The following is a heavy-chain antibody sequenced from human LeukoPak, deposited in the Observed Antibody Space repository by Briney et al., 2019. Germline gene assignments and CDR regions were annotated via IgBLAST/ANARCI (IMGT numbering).Heavy chain of an antibody. J-gene: IGHJ4*02. CDR2: ITSTGAST. CDR3: VKGERYSYSPPSDD. Sequence: AGGSLRLSCSASGFTFSSYGMHWVRQAPGKGLEYVSAITSTGASTYYADSVKGRFTTSRDNSKNTLYLQMSSLRPDDTALYYCVKGERYSYSPPSDDWGQGALVSVSS. V-gene: IGHV3-64D*06. D-gene: IGHD5-18*01. CDR1: GFTFSSYG.